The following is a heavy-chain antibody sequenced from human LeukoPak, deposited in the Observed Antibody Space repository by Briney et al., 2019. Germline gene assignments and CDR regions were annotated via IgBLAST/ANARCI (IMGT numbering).Heavy chain of an antibody. CDR3: ARDLVIVVVPGARETIWFGP. V-gene: IGHV4-4*07. D-gene: IGHD2-2*03. CDR1: GGSISSNS. CDR2: IYTSGST. Sequence: SETLSLTCTLSGGSISSNSSSWIRQPAGEGMEWIGRIYTSGSTNYNPSLKSRVTMSVDTSKNQFYLKLSSVTAEDTAVYYCARDLVIVVVPGARETIWFGPWGQGALVTVSS. J-gene: IGHJ5*02.